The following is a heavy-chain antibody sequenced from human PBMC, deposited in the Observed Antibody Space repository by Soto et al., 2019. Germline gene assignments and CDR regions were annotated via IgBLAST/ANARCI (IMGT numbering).Heavy chain of an antibody. D-gene: IGHD3-3*01. CDR2: ISGSGSNP. CDR3: AKTASMTIRDGFDH. CDR1: GFTFSSYA. Sequence: EVQVLESGGGLVQPGGSLRLSCAASGFTFSSYAMSWVRQAPGQGLEWVSAISGSGSNPYYADSVKGRFTISRDNSKNTLYLQMHSLRAEDPALYYCAKTASMTIRDGFDHWGQGTLVTVSS. J-gene: IGHJ4*02. V-gene: IGHV3-23*01.